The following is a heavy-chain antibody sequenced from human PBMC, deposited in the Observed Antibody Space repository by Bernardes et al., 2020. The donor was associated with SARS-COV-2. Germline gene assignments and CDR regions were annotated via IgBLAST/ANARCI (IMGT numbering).Heavy chain of an antibody. V-gene: IGHV3-73*01. CDR2: IRSKANSYAT. CDR3: AAGGGRYDSSGYEGVY. CDR1: GFTFSGSA. Sequence: GGSLRLSCAASGFTFSGSAMHWVRQASGKGLEWVGRIRSKANSYATAYAASVKGRFTISRDDSKNTAYLQMNSLKTEDTAVYYCAAGGGRYDSSGYEGVYWGQGTLVTVSS. D-gene: IGHD3-22*01. J-gene: IGHJ4*02.